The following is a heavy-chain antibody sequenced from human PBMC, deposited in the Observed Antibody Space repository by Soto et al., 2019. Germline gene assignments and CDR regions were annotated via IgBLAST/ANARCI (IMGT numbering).Heavy chain of an antibody. J-gene: IGHJ4*02. Sequence: SETLSLTCTVSGGSISSSSYYWGWIRQPPGKGLEWIGSIYYSGSTYYNPSLKSRVTISVDTSKNQFSLKLSSVTAADTAVYYCARHQGGGSGYPLDFDYWGQGTLVTVSS. D-gene: IGHD5-12*01. CDR3: ARHQGGGSGYPLDFDY. CDR2: IYYSGST. V-gene: IGHV4-39*01. CDR1: GGSISSSSYY.